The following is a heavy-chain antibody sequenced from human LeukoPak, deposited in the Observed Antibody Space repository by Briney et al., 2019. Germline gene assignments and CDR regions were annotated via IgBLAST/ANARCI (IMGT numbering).Heavy chain of an antibody. D-gene: IGHD5-18*01. CDR3: ARDLGSAMVGLHMDV. Sequence: HPGGSLRLSCAASGFTFSSYAMHWVRQAPGKGLEWVAVISYDGSNKYYADSVKGRFTISRDNSKNTLYLQMNSLRAEDTALYYCARDLGSAMVGLHMDVWGKGTTVTVSS. J-gene: IGHJ6*03. CDR1: GFTFSSYA. V-gene: IGHV3-30*04. CDR2: ISYDGSNK.